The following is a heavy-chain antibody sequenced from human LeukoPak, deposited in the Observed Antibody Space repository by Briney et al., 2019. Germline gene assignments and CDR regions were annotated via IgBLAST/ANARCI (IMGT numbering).Heavy chain of an antibody. J-gene: IGHJ4*02. V-gene: IGHV3-30-3*01. D-gene: IGHD3-22*01. CDR1: GFTFSSYA. Sequence: TGGALRLSCGASGFTFSSYAMHWVRQAPGKGLEWVAVISYDGSKKYYADSVKGRFTISRDNSKNTLYLQMNSLRAEDTAVYYCARVSDLVYYYDSSGYPLDYWGQGTLVTVSS. CDR2: ISYDGSKK. CDR3: ARVSDLVYYYDSSGYPLDY.